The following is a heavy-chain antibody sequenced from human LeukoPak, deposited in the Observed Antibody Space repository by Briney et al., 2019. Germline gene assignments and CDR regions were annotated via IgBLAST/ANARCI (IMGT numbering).Heavy chain of an antibody. CDR1: GFTFSSYA. J-gene: IGHJ4*02. CDR2: ISGSGSST. V-gene: IGHV3-23*01. Sequence: SGGSLRLSCAASGFTFSSYAMSWVRQAPGKGLEWVSAISGSGSSTYYADSVKGRFTISRDNSKNTLYLQMNSLRAEDTAVYYCAKDIVVVPAAIDYWGQGTLVTVSS. D-gene: IGHD2-2*01. CDR3: AKDIVVVPAAIDY.